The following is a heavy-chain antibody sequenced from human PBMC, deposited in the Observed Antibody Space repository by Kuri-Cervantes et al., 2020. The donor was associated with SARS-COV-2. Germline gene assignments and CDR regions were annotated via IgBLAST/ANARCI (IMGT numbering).Heavy chain of an antibody. J-gene: IGHJ5*02. CDR1: GFTFSSYS. CDR3: ARDDLRGGFDP. Sequence: GGSLRLSCAASGFTFSSYSMNWVRQAPGKGLEWVSYISSSSSYTNYADSVKGRFTIFRDNAKNSLYLQMNSLRAEDTAVYYCARDDLRGGFDPWGQGTLVTVSS. D-gene: IGHD3-10*01. CDR2: ISSSSSYT. V-gene: IGHV3-21*05.